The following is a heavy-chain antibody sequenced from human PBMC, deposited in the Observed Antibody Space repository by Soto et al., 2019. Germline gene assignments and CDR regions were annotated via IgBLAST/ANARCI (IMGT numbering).Heavy chain of an antibody. Sequence: GASVKVSCKASGGTFSSYAISWVRQAPGQGLEWMGGIIPIFGTANYAQKFQGRVTITADESTSTAYMELSSLRSEDTAVYYCARALIPLEYSSSPPYYWGQGTLVTVSS. CDR3: ARALIPLEYSSSPPYY. D-gene: IGHD6-6*01. CDR2: IIPIFGTA. CDR1: GGTFSSYA. V-gene: IGHV1-69*13. J-gene: IGHJ4*02.